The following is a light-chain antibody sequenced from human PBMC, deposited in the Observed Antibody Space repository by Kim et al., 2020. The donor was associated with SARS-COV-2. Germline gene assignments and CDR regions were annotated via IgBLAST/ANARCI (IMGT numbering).Light chain of an antibody. CDR1: SLRTFY. CDR3: NSRDSSGDHQGV. V-gene: IGLV3-19*01. CDR2: GEN. Sequence: LGQTVRITSRVDSLRTFYASWYQQKPRQAPVLVLYGENDRPSGIPDRFSGSISGDTASLTITGILAEDEADYSCNSRDSSGDHQGVFGGGTKLTVL. J-gene: IGLJ3*02.